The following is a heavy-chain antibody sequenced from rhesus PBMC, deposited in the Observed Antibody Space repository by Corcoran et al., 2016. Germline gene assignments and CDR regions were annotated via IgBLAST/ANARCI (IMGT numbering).Heavy chain of an antibody. V-gene: IGHV3-16*02. Sequence: EVQLVESGGGLVQPGGSLRLSCAASGFTFSNFWMSWVRQAPGKGLDWVGRIKKKAVGGTAEYAESVKGRFTISRDDSKNTLYLQMNSLKTEDTAVYYCTRGGSGWSGYFDYWGQGVLVTVSS. CDR2: IKKKAVGGTA. J-gene: IGHJ4*01. D-gene: IGHD6S26*01. CDR3: TRGGSGWSGYFDY. CDR1: GFTFSNFW.